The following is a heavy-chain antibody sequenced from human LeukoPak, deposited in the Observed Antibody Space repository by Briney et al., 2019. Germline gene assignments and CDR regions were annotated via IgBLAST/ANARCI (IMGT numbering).Heavy chain of an antibody. D-gene: IGHD6-25*01. Sequence: GGSLRLSCAASGFTFSNYAMSWVRQAPGRGLEWVSAISGGGGDTYYADSVKGRFTISRDNSKNTLYVQMNSLRVEDTAVYYCAKDRTSSGPGVRFDPWGQGTLVTVSS. CDR3: AKDRTSSGPGVRFDP. CDR2: ISGGGGDT. CDR1: GFTFSNYA. J-gene: IGHJ5*02. V-gene: IGHV3-23*01.